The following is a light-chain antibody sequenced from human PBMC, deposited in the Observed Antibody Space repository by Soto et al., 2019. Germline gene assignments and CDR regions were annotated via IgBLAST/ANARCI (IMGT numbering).Light chain of an antibody. J-gene: IGKJ1*01. CDR1: QGIGND. Sequence: DIQMTQSPASLSASVGDRVTITCRASQGIGNDLGWYQQQPGKAPKRLMYAASSLQGGVPSRFGGSRSGTEFTLTISSLQPEDFAHYYCLQHNTYSWTFGQGTKVEF. CDR2: AAS. CDR3: LQHNTYSWT. V-gene: IGKV1-17*01.